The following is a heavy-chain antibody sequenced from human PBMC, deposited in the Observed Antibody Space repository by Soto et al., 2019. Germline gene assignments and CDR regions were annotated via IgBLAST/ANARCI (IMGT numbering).Heavy chain of an antibody. J-gene: IGHJ4*02. V-gene: IGHV3-33*08. CDR3: ARDGPYYYDSSGYFDY. CDR2: IWYDGSNK. Sequence: GGSLRLSCAASGFTFSSYAMHWVRQAPGKGLEWVAVIWYDGSNKYYADSVKGRFTISRDNSKNTLYLQMNSLRAEDTAVYYCARDGPYYYDSSGYFDYWGQGTLVTVSS. CDR1: GFTFSSYA. D-gene: IGHD3-22*01.